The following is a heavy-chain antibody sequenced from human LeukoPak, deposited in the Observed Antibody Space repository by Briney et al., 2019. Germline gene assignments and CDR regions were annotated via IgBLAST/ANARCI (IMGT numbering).Heavy chain of an antibody. CDR2: ISSDGNSK. D-gene: IGHD5-12*01. V-gene: IGHV3-30*09. CDR1: GFSFSSYS. Sequence: GGSLRLSCAASGFSFSSYSIHWVRQAPGKGLEWVAVISSDGNSKNFALSVKGRFAISRDNPKNILFLQMNNLRSEDTALYYCVSPTADYPFLYYFDSWGQGTLVTVSS. J-gene: IGHJ4*02. CDR3: VSPTADYPFLYYFDS.